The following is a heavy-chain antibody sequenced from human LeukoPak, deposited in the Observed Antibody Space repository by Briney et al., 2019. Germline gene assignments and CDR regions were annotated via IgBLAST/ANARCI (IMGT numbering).Heavy chain of an antibody. Sequence: PSETLSLTCTVSGGSISSTIYYWGWIRQPPGKGLEWIGSVYYSGSTYYNPSLKSRVTISADTSKNQFSLDLSSVTAADTAVYYCVRQRYSSSSPLLNDWGQGTLVTVSS. V-gene: IGHV4-39*01. D-gene: IGHD6-6*01. J-gene: IGHJ4*02. CDR2: VYYSGST. CDR3: VRQRYSSSSPLLND. CDR1: GGSISSTIYY.